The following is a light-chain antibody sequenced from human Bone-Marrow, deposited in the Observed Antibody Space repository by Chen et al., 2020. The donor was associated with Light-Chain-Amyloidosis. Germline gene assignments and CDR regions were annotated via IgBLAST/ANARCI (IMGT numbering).Light chain of an antibody. V-gene: IGLV2-11*01. CDR3: CSYAGSYTCV. CDR1: SSDVGGYNY. Sequence: QSALTQPRSVSGSPGQSVTISCTGTSSDVGGYNYVSWYQQHPGKAPKLMIYDVSKRPSGVPDRFSGSKSGNTASLTISGLQAEDEADYYFCSYAGSYTCVFGGGTKLTVL. CDR2: DVS. J-gene: IGLJ3*02.